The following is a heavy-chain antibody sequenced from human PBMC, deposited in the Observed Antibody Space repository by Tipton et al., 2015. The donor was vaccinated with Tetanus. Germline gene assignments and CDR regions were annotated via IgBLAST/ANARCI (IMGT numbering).Heavy chain of an antibody. D-gene: IGHD3-16*01. Sequence: QLVQSGAEVKKPGESLKISCKGSGYTFATYWIAWVRQMPGKGLEWMGNVYPGDSDTTYSPSFQGQVTISADKSITTAFLQWSTLKASDSAMYYCAKLGGGDADGFDFWGQGTMVTVSS. CDR2: VYPGDSDT. V-gene: IGHV5-51*01. CDR3: AKLGGGDADGFDF. CDR1: GYTFATYW. J-gene: IGHJ3*01.